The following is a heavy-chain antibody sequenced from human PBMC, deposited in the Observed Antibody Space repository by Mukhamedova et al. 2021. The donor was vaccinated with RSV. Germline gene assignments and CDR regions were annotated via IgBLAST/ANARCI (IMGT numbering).Heavy chain of an antibody. Sequence: GEINHSGSTNYNPSLKSRVTISVDPSKNQFSLKLSSVTAADTAVYYCARARDSSGYYYAPYYFDYWGQGTLVTVSS. CDR2: INHSGST. V-gene: IGHV4-34*01. CDR3: ARARDSSGYYYAPYYFDY. D-gene: IGHD3-22*01. J-gene: IGHJ4*02.